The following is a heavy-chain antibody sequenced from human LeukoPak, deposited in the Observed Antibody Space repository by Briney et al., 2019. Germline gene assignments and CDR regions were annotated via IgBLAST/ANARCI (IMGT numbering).Heavy chain of an antibody. CDR3: ARAIVVVVAATLNWFDP. D-gene: IGHD2-15*01. Sequence: PSETLSLTCTVSGGSISSSSYYWGWIRQPPGKRLEWIGSIYYSGSTYYNPSLKSRVTISVDTSKNQFSLKLSSVTAADTAVYYCARAIVVVVAATLNWFDPWGQGTLVTVSS. CDR1: GGSISSSSYY. CDR2: IYYSGST. V-gene: IGHV4-39*01. J-gene: IGHJ5*02.